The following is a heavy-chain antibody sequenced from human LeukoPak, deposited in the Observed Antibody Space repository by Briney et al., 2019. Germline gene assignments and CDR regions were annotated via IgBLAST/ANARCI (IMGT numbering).Heavy chain of an antibody. D-gene: IGHD3-10*01. V-gene: IGHV1-46*01. Sequence: ASVKVSCKASGYTFTSYYMHWVRQAPGQELEWMGIINPSGGSTSYAQKFQGRVTMTRDTSTSTVYMELSSLRSEDTAVYYCARQMVRGVITPFYYFDYWGQGTLVTVSS. CDR1: GYTFTSYY. CDR3: ARQMVRGVITPFYYFDY. CDR2: INPSGGST. J-gene: IGHJ4*02.